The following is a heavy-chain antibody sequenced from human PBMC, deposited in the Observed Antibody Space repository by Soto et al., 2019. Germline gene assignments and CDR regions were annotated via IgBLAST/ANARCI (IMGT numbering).Heavy chain of an antibody. D-gene: IGHD2-2*01. Sequence: SVKVSCKASEGTFSSYAISWVRQAPGQGLEWMGGIIPIFGTANYAQKFQGRVTITADESTSTAYMELSSLRSEDTAVYYCASHEGGYCSSTSCTGYYYYGMDVWGQGTTVTVSS. CDR1: EGTFSSYA. CDR3: ASHEGGYCSSTSCTGYYYYGMDV. V-gene: IGHV1-69*13. J-gene: IGHJ6*02. CDR2: IIPIFGTA.